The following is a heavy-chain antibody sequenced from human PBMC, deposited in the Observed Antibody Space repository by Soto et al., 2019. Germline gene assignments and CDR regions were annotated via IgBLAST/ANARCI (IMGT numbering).Heavy chain of an antibody. CDR3: ARSLFTHISRKVVVVSPFDC. J-gene: IGHJ4*02. V-gene: IGHV4-39*01. CDR1: GGSISSSNYY. CDR2: LFYSGST. Sequence: QLQLQESGPGLVKPSETLSLTCTVSGGSISSSNYYWAWIRQPPGKGPEWVGSLFYSGSTYYNPSVKSRVTISVDTSKNQFSLKLTSVTAADTAVYYCARSLFTHISRKVVVVSPFDCWGQGTLVTVSS. D-gene: IGHD2-15*01.